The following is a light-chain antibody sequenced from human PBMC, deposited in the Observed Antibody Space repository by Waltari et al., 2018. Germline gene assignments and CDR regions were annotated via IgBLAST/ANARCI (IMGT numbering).Light chain of an antibody. V-gene: IGKV1-8*01. CDR1: QGISSY. CDR3: QQYYSYPRT. CDR2: AAS. Sequence: AIRMTQSPSSLSASTGDRVTITWRASQGISSYLAWYQQKPGKAHKLLIYAASTLQKGVPSRFSGSGSGTDFTLTISCLQSEDFATYYCQQYYSYPRTFGQGTKVEIK. J-gene: IGKJ1*01.